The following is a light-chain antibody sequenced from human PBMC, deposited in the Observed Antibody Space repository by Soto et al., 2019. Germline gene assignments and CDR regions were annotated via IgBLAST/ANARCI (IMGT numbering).Light chain of an antibody. CDR3: QQRSNWPLT. J-gene: IGKJ4*01. Sequence: EIVMTQSPATLPVSPGERATLSCRASQSVSRNLAWCQQRPGQAPRLLISGASTRATGIAARFSGSGSGRDFTLTINSLEPEDFELYYCQQRSNWPLTFGGGTKVDIK. CDR1: QSVSRN. CDR2: GAS. V-gene: IGKV3-11*02.